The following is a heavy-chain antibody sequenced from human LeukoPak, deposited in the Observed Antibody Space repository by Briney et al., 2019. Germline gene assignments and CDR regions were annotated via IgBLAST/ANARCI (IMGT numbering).Heavy chain of an antibody. V-gene: IGHV4-34*01. CDR1: GGSFSGYY. D-gene: IGHD3-9*01. Sequence: ETLSLTCAVYGGSFSGYYWSWIRQPPGKGLEWIGEINHSGSTNYNPSLKSRVTISLDTSNNQFSLKLSSVTAADTAVYYCARDIYDILTGPLDYWGQGTLVTVSS. CDR3: ARDIYDILTGPLDY. J-gene: IGHJ4*02. CDR2: INHSGST.